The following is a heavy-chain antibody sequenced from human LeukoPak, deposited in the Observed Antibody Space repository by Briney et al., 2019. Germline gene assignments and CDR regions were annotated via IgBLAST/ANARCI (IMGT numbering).Heavy chain of an antibody. J-gene: IGHJ4*02. D-gene: IGHD2-15*01. CDR1: GFTFSSYS. CDR3: ARGRSLSRHDIVVVVAAVGYFDY. Sequence: GGSLRLSCAASGFTFSSYSMNWVRQAPGKGLEWVSSISSSSSYIYYADSVKGRFTISRDNAKNSLYLQMNSLRAEDTAVYYCARGRSLSRHDIVVVVAAVGYFDYWGQGTLVTVSS. CDR2: ISSSSSYI. V-gene: IGHV3-21*01.